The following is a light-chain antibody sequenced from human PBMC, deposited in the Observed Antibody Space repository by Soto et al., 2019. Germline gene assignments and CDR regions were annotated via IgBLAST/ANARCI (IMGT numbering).Light chain of an antibody. CDR1: QRIGSN. CDR2: GAS. Sequence: EIVMTQSPATLSVSPGERVTLSCRASQRIGSNLAWYQQTPGQPPRLLIYGASTRATGIPAKFSGSGSGTEFTLTISSLQSEDFVLYFCQQYNDLTTFGQGTKVDIK. V-gene: IGKV3-15*01. J-gene: IGKJ1*01. CDR3: QQYNDLTT.